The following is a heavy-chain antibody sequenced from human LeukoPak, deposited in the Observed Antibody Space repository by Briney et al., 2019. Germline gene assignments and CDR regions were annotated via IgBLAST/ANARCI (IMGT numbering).Heavy chain of an antibody. Sequence: SGGSLRLSCAASGFTFSSYWMSWVRQAPGKGLEWVSSISSSSSYIYYADSVKGRFTISRDNAKNSLYLQMNSLRAEDTAVYYCARELSYYDYVWGSYRTDDAFDIWGQGTMVTVSS. J-gene: IGHJ3*02. CDR2: ISSSSSYI. CDR1: GFTFSSYW. CDR3: ARELSYYDYVWGSYRTDDAFDI. V-gene: IGHV3-21*01. D-gene: IGHD3-16*02.